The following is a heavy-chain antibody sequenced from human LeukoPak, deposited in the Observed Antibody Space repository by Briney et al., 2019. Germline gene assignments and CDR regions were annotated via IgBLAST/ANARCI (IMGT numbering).Heavy chain of an antibody. Sequence: GGSLRLSCAASGFTFSDYYMSWIRQPPGKGLEWVSYINSSSSYTNYADSVKGRFTISRDNAKNSLYLQRNSLRGEDTAVYYCARDLGYCSGGSCYSSGFDYWGQGTLVTVSS. J-gene: IGHJ4*02. CDR1: GFTFSDYY. CDR3: ARDLGYCSGGSCYSSGFDY. V-gene: IGHV3-11*06. D-gene: IGHD2-15*01. CDR2: INSSSSYT.